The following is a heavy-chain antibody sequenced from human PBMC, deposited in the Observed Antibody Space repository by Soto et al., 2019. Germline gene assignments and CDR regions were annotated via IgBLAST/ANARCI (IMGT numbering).Heavy chain of an antibody. CDR1: GGSISSYY. CDR2: IYYSGST. V-gene: IGHV4-59*01. Sequence: SETLSLTCSVSGGSISSYYWSWIRQPPGKGLEWIGYIYYSGSTNYNPSLKSRVTISVDTSKNQFSLKLTSVTAADTAVYYCARRYGSAFDFWGQGTMVTVSS. D-gene: IGHD3-10*01. CDR3: ARRYGSAFDF. J-gene: IGHJ3*01.